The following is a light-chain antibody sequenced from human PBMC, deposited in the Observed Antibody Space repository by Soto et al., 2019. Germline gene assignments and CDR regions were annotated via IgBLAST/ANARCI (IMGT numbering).Light chain of an antibody. V-gene: IGKV3D-20*02. J-gene: IGKJ5*01. CDR3: QQRHMWPIT. CDR1: QSVSSSY. Sequence: EIVLTQSPGTLSLSPGERAPLSCRASQSVSSSYLAWYQQKPGQAPRLLIYGASSRATGIPDRFSGSGSGTDFTLTISRLEPEDSAVYYCQQRHMWPITFGQGTRLEIK. CDR2: GAS.